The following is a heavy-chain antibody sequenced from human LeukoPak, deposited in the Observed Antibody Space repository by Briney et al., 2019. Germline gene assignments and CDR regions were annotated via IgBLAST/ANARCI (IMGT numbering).Heavy chain of an antibody. Sequence: SETLSLTCTVSGGSISSTSYYWGWVRQPPGKGLEWIGSIYYSGGTYYNPSLKSRVTISVDTSKNQFSLKLSSVTAADTAVYYCARHSSRDAFDIWGQGTMVTVSS. CDR3: ARHSSRDAFDI. CDR1: GGSISSTSYY. V-gene: IGHV4-39*01. CDR2: IYYSGGT. J-gene: IGHJ3*02.